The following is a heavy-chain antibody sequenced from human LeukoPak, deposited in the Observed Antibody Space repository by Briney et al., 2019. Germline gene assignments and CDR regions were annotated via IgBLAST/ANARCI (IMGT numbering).Heavy chain of an antibody. Sequence: GGSLRLSCTASGFTFNNFAMSWVRQAPGKGLEWVSGISGSAVSTFYADSVKGRFTISRDNSKTTLYLHMDSLRVEDTAVYYCAKDQTVAVAGPFDNWGQGTLVTVSS. CDR2: ISGSAVST. J-gene: IGHJ4*02. V-gene: IGHV3-23*01. CDR3: AKDQTVAVAGPFDN. CDR1: GFTFNNFA. D-gene: IGHD6-19*01.